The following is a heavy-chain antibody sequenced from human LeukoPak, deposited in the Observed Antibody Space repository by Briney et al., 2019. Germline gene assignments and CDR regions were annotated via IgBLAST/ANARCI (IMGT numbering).Heavy chain of an antibody. Sequence: ASVKVSCKASGYTFTGYSMYRVRQAPGQGLEWMGIINPSGGSTSYAQKFQGRVTMTRDTSTSTVYMELSSLRSEDTAVYYCARGHIVVVTAAYYYYGMDVWGQGTTVTVS. J-gene: IGHJ6*02. CDR1: GYTFTGYS. CDR3: ARGHIVVVTAAYYYYGMDV. D-gene: IGHD2-21*02. CDR2: INPSGGST. V-gene: IGHV1-46*01.